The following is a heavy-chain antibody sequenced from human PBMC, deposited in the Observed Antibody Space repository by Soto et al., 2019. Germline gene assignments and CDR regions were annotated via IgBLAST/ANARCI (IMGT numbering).Heavy chain of an antibody. J-gene: IGHJ4*02. D-gene: IGHD5-12*01. CDR2: IWYDGSNK. Sequence: QVQLVESGGGVVQPGRSLRLSCAASGFTFSDYGMHWVRQAPGKGLEYVAVIWYDGSNKYYADSVKGRFTISRDNSKNPVYLQMNSLRAEDTAVYYCARGPIVANLDYWGQGTLVIVSS. CDR3: ARGPIVANLDY. CDR1: GFTFSDYG. V-gene: IGHV3-33*01.